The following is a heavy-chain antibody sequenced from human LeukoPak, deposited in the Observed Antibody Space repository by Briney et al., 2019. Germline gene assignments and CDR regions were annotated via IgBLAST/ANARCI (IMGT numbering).Heavy chain of an antibody. V-gene: IGHV3-7*04. CDR2: IKQDGSEK. Sequence: PGGSLRLSCAASGFTFSSYWMSWVRQAPGKGLEWVANIKQDGSEKYYVDSVKGRSTISRDNAKNSLYLQMNSLRAEDTAVYHCARATRGYSYYFDYGGQGTLVTVSS. CDR3: ARATRGYSYYFDY. D-gene: IGHD1-1*01. CDR1: GFTFSSYW. J-gene: IGHJ4*02.